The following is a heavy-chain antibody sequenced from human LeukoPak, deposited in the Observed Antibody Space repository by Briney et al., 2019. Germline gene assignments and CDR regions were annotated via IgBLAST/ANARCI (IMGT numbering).Heavy chain of an antibody. Sequence: ASETLSLTCTVSGGSISSGSYYWSWIRQPAGKGLEWIGRIYSSGSTNYNPSLKSRVTMSVDTSKNQFSLKLSSVTAADTAVYYCARTTVTARYDGYYFDYWGQGTLVTVSS. CDR1: GGSISSGSYY. D-gene: IGHD4-17*01. CDR3: ARTTVTARYDGYYFDY. CDR2: IYSSGST. J-gene: IGHJ4*02. V-gene: IGHV4-61*02.